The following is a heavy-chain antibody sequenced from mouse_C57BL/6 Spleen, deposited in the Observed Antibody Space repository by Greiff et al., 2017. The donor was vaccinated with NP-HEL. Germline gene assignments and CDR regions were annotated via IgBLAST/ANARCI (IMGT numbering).Heavy chain of an antibody. CDR1: GYAFTNYL. Sequence: VKLQESGAELVRPGTSVKVSCKASGYAFTNYLIEWVKQRPGQGLEWIGVINPGSGGTNYNEKFKGKATLTADKSSSTAYMQLSSLTSEDSAVYFCARKKLGAMDYWGQGTSVTVSS. CDR2: INPGSGGT. V-gene: IGHV1-54*01. J-gene: IGHJ4*01. CDR3: ARKKLGAMDY.